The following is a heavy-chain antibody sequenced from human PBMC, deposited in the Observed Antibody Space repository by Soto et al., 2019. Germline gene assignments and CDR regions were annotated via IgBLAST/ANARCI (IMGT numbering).Heavy chain of an antibody. J-gene: IGHJ6*02. CDR3: ARDRIEAAGTPRFNYYYGMDV. D-gene: IGHD6-13*01. CDR1: GGTFSSYA. V-gene: IGHV1-69*06. CDR2: IIPIFGTA. Sequence: GASVKVSCKASGGTFSSYAISWVRQAPGQGLEWMGGIIPIFGTANYAQKFQGRVTITADKSTSTAYMELSSLRSEDTAVYYCARDRIEAAGTPRFNYYYGMDVWGQGTTVTVSS.